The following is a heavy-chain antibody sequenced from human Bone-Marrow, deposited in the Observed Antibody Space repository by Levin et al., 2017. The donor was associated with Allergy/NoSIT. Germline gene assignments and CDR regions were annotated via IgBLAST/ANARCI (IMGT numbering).Heavy chain of an antibody. Sequence: TLSLTLTCTFSDFSDRTTGAGVGWIRQPPGKALEWLALIYWDDDKIYRPSLRSRITITKDRSKNEVVLTMTNLDPVDTATYFCAHKPSGTTSYDYWGPGIPVTVSS. CDR1: DFSDRTTGAG. D-gene: IGHD1-7*01. J-gene: IGHJ4*02. CDR3: AHKPSGTTSYDY. CDR2: IYWDDDK. V-gene: IGHV2-5*02.